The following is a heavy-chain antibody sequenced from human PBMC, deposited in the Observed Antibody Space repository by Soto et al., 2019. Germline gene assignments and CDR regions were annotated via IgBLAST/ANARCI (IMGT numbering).Heavy chain of an antibody. Sequence: GGSLRLSCAASGFTFSSYSMNWVRQAPGKGLEWVSSISSSSSYIYYADSVKGRFTISRDNAKNSLCLQMNSLRAEDTAVYYCARDLGAPGYSSSWYKYYFDYWGQGTLVTVSS. CDR3: ARDLGAPGYSSSWYKYYFDY. V-gene: IGHV3-21*01. CDR2: ISSSSSYI. J-gene: IGHJ4*02. D-gene: IGHD6-13*01. CDR1: GFTFSSYS.